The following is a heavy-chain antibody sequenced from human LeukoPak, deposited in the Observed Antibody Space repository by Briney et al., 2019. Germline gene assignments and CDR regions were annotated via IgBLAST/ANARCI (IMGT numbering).Heavy chain of an antibody. CDR1: GGSISSSSYY. D-gene: IGHD3-22*01. Sequence: SETLSLTCTVSGGSISSSSYYWGWIRQPPGKGLEWIGSIYYSGSTYYNPSLKSRVTISVDASKNQFSLKLSSVTAADTAVYYCASRYYYDSSGYFWYFDLWGRGTLVTVSS. V-gene: IGHV4-39*01. CDR3: ASRYYYDSSGYFWYFDL. J-gene: IGHJ2*01. CDR2: IYYSGST.